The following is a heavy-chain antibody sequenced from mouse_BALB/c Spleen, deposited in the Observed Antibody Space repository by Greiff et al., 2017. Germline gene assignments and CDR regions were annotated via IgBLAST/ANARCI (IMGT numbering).Heavy chain of an antibody. V-gene: IGHV1-69*02. CDR1: GYTFTSYW. J-gene: IGHJ4*01. CDR2: IYPSDSYT. CDR3: TRWGSYAMDY. Sequence: QVQLQQPGAELVRPGASVKLSCKASGYTFTSYWINWVKQRPGQGLEWIGNIYPSDSYTNYNQKFKDKATLTVDKSSSTAYMQLSSPTSEDSAVYYCTRWGSYAMDYWGQGTSVTVSS.